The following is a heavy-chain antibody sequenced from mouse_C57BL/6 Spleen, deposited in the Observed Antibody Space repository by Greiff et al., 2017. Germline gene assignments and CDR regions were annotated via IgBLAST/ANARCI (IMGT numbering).Heavy chain of an antibody. D-gene: IGHD2-2*01. J-gene: IGHJ4*01. CDR2: IHPNSGST. V-gene: IGHV1-64*01. CDR1: GYTFTSYW. CDR3: AREGYDDGLVGAMDY. Sequence: QVQLQQPGAELVKPGASVKLSCKASGYTFTSYWMHWVKQRPGQGLEWIGMIHPNSGSTNYNEKFKSKATLTVDKSSSTAYMQLSSLTSEDSAVYYCAREGYDDGLVGAMDYWGQGTSVTVSS.